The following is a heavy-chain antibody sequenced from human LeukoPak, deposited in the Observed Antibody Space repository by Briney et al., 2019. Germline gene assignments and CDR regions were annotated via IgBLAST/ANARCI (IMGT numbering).Heavy chain of an antibody. D-gene: IGHD2-15*01. CDR2: IIPILGIA. V-gene: IGHV1-69*04. CDR1: GGTFSSYA. J-gene: IGHJ6*02. CDR3: ARTCSGGSCSARPPYYYGMDV. Sequence: SVKVSCKASGGTFSSYAISWVRQAPGQGLEWMGRIIPILGIANYAQKFQGRVTITGDKSTSTAYMELSSLRSEDTAVYYCARTCSGGSCSARPPYYYGMDVWGQGTTVTVSS.